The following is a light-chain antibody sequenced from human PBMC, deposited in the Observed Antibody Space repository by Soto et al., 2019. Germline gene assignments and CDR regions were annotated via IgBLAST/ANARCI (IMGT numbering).Light chain of an antibody. J-gene: IGKJ4*01. CDR3: QQYNDWPLT. CDR1: QSLSSN. V-gene: IGKV3-15*01. Sequence: EIVMTQSPDTLSVSPGETATLSCRASQSLSSNLAWYQQKLGQAPRLLIYGASTRATGLPARFSGSGSGTEFTLTISSLQSEDFAVYFCQQYNDWPLTFGGGTKVAIK. CDR2: GAS.